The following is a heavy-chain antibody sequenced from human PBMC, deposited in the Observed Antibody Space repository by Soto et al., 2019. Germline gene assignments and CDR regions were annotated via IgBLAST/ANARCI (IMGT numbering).Heavy chain of an antibody. V-gene: IGHV4-38-2*02. Sequence: SETLSLTCSVSGYSISSGFYWDWIRQPPGKGLEWIGSIYYRGNTYYNPSHNGRITISLDTSKNQFSLRLTSVTAADTAMYYCSRVHFVETYRKETFYYFDYWGQGSLVPSPQ. D-gene: IGHD2-21*01. CDR1: GYSISSGFY. CDR2: IYYRGNT. J-gene: IGHJ4*02. CDR3: SRVHFVETYRKETFYYFDY.